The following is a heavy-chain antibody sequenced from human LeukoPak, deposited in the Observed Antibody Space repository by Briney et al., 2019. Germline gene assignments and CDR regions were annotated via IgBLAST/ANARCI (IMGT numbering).Heavy chain of an antibody. J-gene: IGHJ4*02. CDR3: AKEDAPLGGRPVN. D-gene: IGHD3-16*01. V-gene: IGHV3-30*04. CDR2: ISYDGSNK. CDR1: GFTFSSYA. Sequence: PGRSLRLSCAASGFTFSSYAMHWGGQAPGKGLEWVAVISYDGSNKYYADSVKGRFTIPRDNSKNTLYMQMNSLRAKDTAVYYCAKEDAPLGGRPVNWGQGTLVTVSS.